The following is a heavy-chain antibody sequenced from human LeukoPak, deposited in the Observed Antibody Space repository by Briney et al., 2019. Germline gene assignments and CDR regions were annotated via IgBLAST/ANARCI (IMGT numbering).Heavy chain of an antibody. CDR3: AKAGIGVVGYFDY. Sequence: PGGSLRLSCAASGFTFSNYWMYWVRQAPGKGLEWVSAIRGSGGGTYYADSVKGRFTISRDNSKNTLYLQMNSLRDEDTALYYCAKAGIGVVGYFDYWGQGTLVTVSS. D-gene: IGHD6-19*01. J-gene: IGHJ4*02. V-gene: IGHV3-23*01. CDR1: GFTFSNYW. CDR2: IRGSGGGT.